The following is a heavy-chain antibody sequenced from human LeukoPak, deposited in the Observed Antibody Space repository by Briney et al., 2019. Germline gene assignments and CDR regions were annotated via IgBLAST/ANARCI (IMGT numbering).Heavy chain of an antibody. D-gene: IGHD1-7*01. CDR2: IIPIFGTA. Sequence: SVKVSCKASGYTFTSYGISWVRQAPGQGLEWMGGIIPIFGTANYAQEFQGRVTITADESTSTAYMELSSLRSEDTAVYYCASPLLTGTTSDVNWGQGTLVTVSS. V-gene: IGHV1-69*13. J-gene: IGHJ4*02. CDR3: ASPLLTGTTSDVN. CDR1: GYTFTSYG.